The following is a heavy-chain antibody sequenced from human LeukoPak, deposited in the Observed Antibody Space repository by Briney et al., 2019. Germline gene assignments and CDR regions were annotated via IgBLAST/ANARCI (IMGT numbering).Heavy chain of an antibody. V-gene: IGHV4-59*12. D-gene: IGHD4-17*01. CDR2: IYYSGST. J-gene: IGHJ5*02. CDR3: ARGDDGDYGAFDP. CDR1: GGSISSYY. Sequence: SETLSLTCTVSGGSISSYYWSWIRQPPGKGLEWIGYIYYSGSTNYNPSLKSRVTISVDTSKNQFSLKLSSVTAADTAVYYCARGDDGDYGAFDPWGQGTLVTVSS.